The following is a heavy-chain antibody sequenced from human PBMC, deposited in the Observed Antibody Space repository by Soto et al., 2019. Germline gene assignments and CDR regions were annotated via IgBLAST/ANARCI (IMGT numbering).Heavy chain of an antibody. V-gene: IGHV1-18*01. CDR2: ISAHNGNT. J-gene: IGHJ4*02. Sequence: QVHLVQSGAEVKKPGASVKVSCKGSGYDFTTYGITWVRQAPGQGRGWMAWISAHNGNTDYAQKLQGRVTVTRDTSTSTAYMELRSLRSDDTAVYYCARGRYGDYWGQGALVTVSS. D-gene: IGHD1-1*01. CDR1: GYDFTTYG. CDR3: ARGRYGDY.